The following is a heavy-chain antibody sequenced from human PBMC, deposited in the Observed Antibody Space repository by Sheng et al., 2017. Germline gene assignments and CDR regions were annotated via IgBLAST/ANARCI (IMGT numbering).Heavy chain of an antibody. D-gene: IGHD2-15*01. CDR3: ARRYCSGGSCYSADY. CDR1: GFTFSTYE. Sequence: EVQLVESGGGWAQPGGSLRLSCVASGFTFSTYEMNWVRQAPGKGLEWVSYISSSGSTIYYADSVKGRFTISRDNAKKSLYLQMNSLRAEDTAVYYCARRYCSGGSCYSADYWGQGTLVTVSS. V-gene: IGHV3-48*03. CDR2: ISSSGSTI. J-gene: IGHJ4*02.